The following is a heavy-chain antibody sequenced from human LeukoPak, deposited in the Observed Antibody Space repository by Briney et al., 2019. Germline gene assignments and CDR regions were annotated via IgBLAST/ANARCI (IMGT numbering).Heavy chain of an antibody. Sequence: PGGSLRLSCAASGFTFSIYSMNWVRQAPGKGLEWVSSISSGGRYIYYADSVKGRFTISRDNAKNSLYLQMNSLRAEDTAVYYCAKDREYSYGLGGFDIWGQGTMVTVSS. CDR2: ISSGGRYI. D-gene: IGHD5-18*01. J-gene: IGHJ3*02. CDR1: GFTFSIYS. V-gene: IGHV3-21*04. CDR3: AKDREYSYGLGGFDI.